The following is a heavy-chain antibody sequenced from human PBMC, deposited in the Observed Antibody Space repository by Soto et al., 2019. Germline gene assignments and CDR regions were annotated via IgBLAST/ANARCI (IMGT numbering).Heavy chain of an antibody. Sequence: GGSLRLSCAASGFTFSSYWMGWVRQAPGKGLEWVANIKQDGSEKYYVDSVKGRFTISRDNSKNSLYLQMNSLRVEDAAVDDCASAEYFVSSRRSFDYWGQGTLVTV. V-gene: IGHV3-7*05. CDR3: ASAEYFVSSRRSFDY. J-gene: IGHJ4*02. CDR2: IKQDGSEK. CDR1: GFTFSSYW. D-gene: IGHD3-22*01.